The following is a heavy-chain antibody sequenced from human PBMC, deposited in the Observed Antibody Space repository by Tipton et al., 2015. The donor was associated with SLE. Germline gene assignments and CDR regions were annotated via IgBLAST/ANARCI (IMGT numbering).Heavy chain of an antibody. Sequence: TLSLTCTVSGGSISCNYWSWIRQPPGKGLEWIGYIFTTGRTKYSPSLPSRVTISGDTSKNQVSLRLTSVTAADTAVYYCARVGSITPDAFDIWGQGTLVTVSS. J-gene: IGHJ3*02. V-gene: IGHV4-4*08. CDR1: GGSISCNY. CDR2: IFTTGRT. CDR3: ARVGSITPDAFDI. D-gene: IGHD5-12*01.